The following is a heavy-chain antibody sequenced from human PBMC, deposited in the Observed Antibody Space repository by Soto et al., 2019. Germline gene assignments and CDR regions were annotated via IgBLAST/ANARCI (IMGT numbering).Heavy chain of an antibody. V-gene: IGHV3-21*01. CDR1: GFTFSSYS. Sequence: GGSLRLSCAASGFTFSSYSMNWVRQAPGKGLEWVSSISSSSSYIYYADSVKGRFTISRDNAKNSLYLQMNSLRAEDTAVYYCARGHYDILTGYYRVWSGWFDPWGQGTLVTVSS. J-gene: IGHJ5*02. CDR2: ISSSSSYI. D-gene: IGHD3-9*01. CDR3: ARGHYDILTGYYRVWSGWFDP.